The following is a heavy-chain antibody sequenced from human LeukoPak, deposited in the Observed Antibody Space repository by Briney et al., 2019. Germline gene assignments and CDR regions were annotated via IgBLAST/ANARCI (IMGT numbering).Heavy chain of an antibody. V-gene: IGHV4-59*01. J-gene: IGHJ4*02. CDR3: ARGAYSNYLSVDY. CDR2: LFYSGST. Sequence: PSETLSLTCAISGGSIPSYYWSWIRQTPGKGLEWIRYLFYSGSTNYNPSLKGRITMSIDTSKNEFSLKLRSVTAADTAVYYCARGAYSNYLSVDYWGQGILVTVSS. CDR1: GGSIPSYY. D-gene: IGHD4-11*01.